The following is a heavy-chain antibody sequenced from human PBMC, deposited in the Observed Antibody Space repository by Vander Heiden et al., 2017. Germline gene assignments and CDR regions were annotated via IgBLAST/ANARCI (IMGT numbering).Heavy chain of an antibody. CDR3: ARGTLGYDILTGYYYYYGMDV. CDR1: GGSISSGGYY. Sequence: QVQLQESGPGLVKPSQTLSLTCTLSGGSISSGGYYWSWIRPHPGKGLEWIGYIYYSGSTYYNPSIKSLVTISVDTSKNQFSLKLSSVTAADTAVYYCARGTLGYDILTGYYYYYGMDVWGQGTTVTVSS. J-gene: IGHJ6*02. V-gene: IGHV4-31*01. D-gene: IGHD3-9*01. CDR2: IYYSGST.